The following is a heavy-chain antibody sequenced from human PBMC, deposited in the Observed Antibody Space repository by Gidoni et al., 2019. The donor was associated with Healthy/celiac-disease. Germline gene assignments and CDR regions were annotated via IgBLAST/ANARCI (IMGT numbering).Heavy chain of an antibody. CDR2: ISHDGSNK. CDR3: AKDSVAAAGTYYYYGMDV. D-gene: IGHD6-13*01. CDR1: GCTFSSDG. Sequence: QVQLVESGGGVVQPGRSMRLSCAASGCTFSSDGMHWVRQAPGKGVEWVAVISHDGSNKYYADSVKGRFTISRDNSKNTLYLQMNSLRSEDTAVYYCAKDSVAAAGTYYYYGMDVWGQGTTVTVSS. J-gene: IGHJ6*02. V-gene: IGHV3-30*18.